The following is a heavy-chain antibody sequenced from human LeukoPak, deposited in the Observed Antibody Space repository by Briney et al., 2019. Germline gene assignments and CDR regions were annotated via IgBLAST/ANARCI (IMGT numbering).Heavy chain of an antibody. Sequence: GGSLRLSCAASGFTFSSYDMHWVRQATGKGLEWVSAIGTAGDTYYPGSVKGRFTISRENAKNSLYLQMNSLRAGDTAVYYCARGGPLWFGEFSYYFDYWGREPWSPSPQ. J-gene: IGHJ4*02. CDR3: ARGGPLWFGEFSYYFDY. CDR2: IGTAGDT. CDR1: GFTFSSYD. D-gene: IGHD3-10*01. V-gene: IGHV3-13*01.